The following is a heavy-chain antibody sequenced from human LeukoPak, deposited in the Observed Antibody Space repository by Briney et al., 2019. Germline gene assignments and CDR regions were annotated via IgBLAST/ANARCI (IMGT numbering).Heavy chain of an antibody. Sequence: GGSLRLSCAASGFTFSNYGMSWVRQAPGKGLEWVSAISGSGGTTYYADSVKGRFTISRDNSKNTLYLQMNSLRAEDTAVYYCAKAEYSSGWYDYWGQGTLVTVSS. V-gene: IGHV3-23*01. CDR3: AKAEYSSGWYDY. CDR1: GFTFSNYG. D-gene: IGHD6-19*01. CDR2: ISGSGGTT. J-gene: IGHJ4*02.